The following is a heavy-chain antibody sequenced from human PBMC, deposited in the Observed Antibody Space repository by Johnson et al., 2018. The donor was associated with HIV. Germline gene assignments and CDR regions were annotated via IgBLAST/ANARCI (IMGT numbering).Heavy chain of an antibody. V-gene: IGHV3-49*03. CDR3: TGGRDLRAFDI. CDR2: IRSKAYGETT. J-gene: IGHJ3*02. D-gene: IGHD2-21*02. CDR1: GFPFGDYA. Sequence: VQLVESGGGLVEPGRSLRLSCTTSGFPFGDYAMSWFRQAPGKGLEWVSFIRSKAYGETTEYAASVNRRFTISRDDSKSVAFLQMNSLKTEDTAVYFCTGGRDLRAFDIWGQGTMVTVSS.